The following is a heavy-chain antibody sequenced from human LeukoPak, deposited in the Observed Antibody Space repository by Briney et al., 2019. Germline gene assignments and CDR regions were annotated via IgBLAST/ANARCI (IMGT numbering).Heavy chain of an antibody. J-gene: IGHJ2*01. CDR2: FDPEDGET. V-gene: IGHV1-24*01. D-gene: IGHD6-6*01. CDR1: GYTLPELS. CDR3: ATEQGPHRSSWYFDL. Sequence: ASVTVSFKVSGYTLPELSMHWVRQAPGKGREGMGGFDPEDGETIYAQKFQGRVTMTEDTSTDTAYMELSSLRSEDTAVYYCATEQGPHRSSWYFDLWGRGTLVTVSS.